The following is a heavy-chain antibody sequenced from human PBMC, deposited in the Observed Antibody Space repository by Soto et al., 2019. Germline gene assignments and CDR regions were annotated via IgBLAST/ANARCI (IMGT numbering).Heavy chain of an antibody. CDR2: IYYSGST. J-gene: IGHJ6*02. Sequence: SETLSLTCTVSGVSISSSSYYWGWIRQPPGKGLEWIGSIYYSGSTYYNPSLKSRVTISVDTSKNQFSLKLSSVTAADTAVYYCAGQDHYYYYGMDVWGQGTTVT. CDR1: GVSISSSSYY. CDR3: AGQDHYYYYGMDV. V-gene: IGHV4-39*01.